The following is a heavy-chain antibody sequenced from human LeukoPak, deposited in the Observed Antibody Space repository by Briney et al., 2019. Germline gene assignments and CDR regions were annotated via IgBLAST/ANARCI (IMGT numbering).Heavy chain of an antibody. V-gene: IGHV4-39*01. CDR3: ARRGYSYGPFDY. J-gene: IGHJ4*02. Sequence: PSETLSLTCTVSGGSISISSYYGGWIRQPPGKGLEWIGSIYYRGSTYYNPSLKSRVTISVDTSKNQFSLKLSSVTAADTAVYYCARRGYSYGPFDYWGQGTLVTVSS. D-gene: IGHD5-18*01. CDR1: GGSISISSYY. CDR2: IYYRGST.